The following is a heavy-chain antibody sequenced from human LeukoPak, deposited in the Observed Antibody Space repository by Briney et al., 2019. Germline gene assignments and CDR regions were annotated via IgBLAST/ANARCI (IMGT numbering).Heavy chain of an antibody. CDR3: ARENTEGAFDI. CDR1: GFTFSSYE. CDR2: ISSSGSPR. V-gene: IGHV3-48*03. J-gene: IGHJ3*02. D-gene: IGHD1/OR15-1a*01. Sequence: SGGSLRLSCVASGFTFSSYEMNWVRQAPGKGLEWVSHISSSGSPRYYADSVKGRFTISRDDAKNSLYLQMNSLGAEDTAVYYCARENTEGAFDIWGQGTMVTVSS.